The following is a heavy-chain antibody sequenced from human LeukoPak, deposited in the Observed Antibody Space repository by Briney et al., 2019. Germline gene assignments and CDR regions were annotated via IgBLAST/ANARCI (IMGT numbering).Heavy chain of an antibody. J-gene: IGHJ5*02. Sequence: SETLSLTCTVSGYSISSGYYWGWIRQPPGKGLEWIGSIYHSGSTYYNPSLKSRVTISVDTSKNQFSLKLSSVTAADTAVYYCARGGRYYYDSSGYYYGAGNWFDPWGQGTLVTVSS. CDR1: GYSISSGYY. CDR2: IYHSGST. D-gene: IGHD3-22*01. CDR3: ARGGRYYYDSSGYYYGAGNWFDP. V-gene: IGHV4-38-2*02.